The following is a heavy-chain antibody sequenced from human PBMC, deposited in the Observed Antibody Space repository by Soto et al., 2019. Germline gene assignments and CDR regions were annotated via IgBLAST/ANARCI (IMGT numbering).Heavy chain of an antibody. V-gene: IGHV5-51*01. CDR3: ARHLGVTVAGTRWYFDL. Sequence: EVQLVQSGPEVRKPGESLRISCETSGYKFTTYWIAWVRQMPGKGLEWMGIIYPGDSETRYNPSFQGQVTISADKSNNTTYLHWSSLKASDTATYYCARHLGVTVAGTRWYFDLWGSGTLLTVSS. J-gene: IGHJ2*01. CDR1: GYKFTTYW. D-gene: IGHD6-19*01. CDR2: IYPGDSET.